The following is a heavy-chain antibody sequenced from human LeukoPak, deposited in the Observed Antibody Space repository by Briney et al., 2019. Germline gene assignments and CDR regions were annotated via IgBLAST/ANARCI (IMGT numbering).Heavy chain of an antibody. V-gene: IGHV3-48*01. Sequence: GGSLRLSCAASGFTFSSYSMNWVRQAPGKGLEWVSYISSSSGTIYYADSVKGRFTISRDNAKNSLYLQMNSLRAEDTAVYYCARDFYDYVWGSSRRVYWGQGTLVTVSS. CDR3: ARDFYDYVWGSSRRVY. CDR1: GFTFSSYS. CDR2: ISSSSGTI. J-gene: IGHJ4*02. D-gene: IGHD3-16*01.